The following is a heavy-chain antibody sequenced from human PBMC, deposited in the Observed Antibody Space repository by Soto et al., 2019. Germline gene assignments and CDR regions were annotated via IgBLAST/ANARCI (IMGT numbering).Heavy chain of an antibody. CDR1: GGSFSGYY. CDR2: INHSGST. CDR3: ARGPPPVAAAGYSWFDP. D-gene: IGHD6-13*01. J-gene: IGHJ5*02. Sequence: QVQLQQWGAGLLKPSETLSLTCAVYGGSFSGYYWSWIRQPPGKGLEWIGEINHSGSTNYNPSLKSRVTISVDTSKNQFSLKLSSVTAADTAVYYCARGPPPVAAAGYSWFDPWGQGTLVTVSS. V-gene: IGHV4-34*01.